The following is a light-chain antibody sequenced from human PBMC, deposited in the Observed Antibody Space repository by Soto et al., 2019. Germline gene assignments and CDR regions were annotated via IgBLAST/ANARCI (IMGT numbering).Light chain of an antibody. CDR3: GRWDSRLSTYV. V-gene: IGLV1-51*01. Sequence: QSVLTQPPSVSAAPGQQVTISCSRSSSNIGNDYVSWYQQLSGTAPKLLIYDNNKRAAGIPDRFSGSECGTSATLGITGLQTGDEADYYCGRWDSRLSTYVFGTGTKVTVL. CDR1: SSNIGNDY. CDR2: DNN. J-gene: IGLJ1*01.